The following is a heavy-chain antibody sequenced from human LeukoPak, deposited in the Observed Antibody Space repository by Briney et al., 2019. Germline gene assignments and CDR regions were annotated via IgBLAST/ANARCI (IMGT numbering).Heavy chain of an antibody. V-gene: IGHV3-23*01. J-gene: IGHJ4*02. D-gene: IGHD3-9*01. CDR1: GFTFSSYA. Sequence: GGSLRLSCAASGFTFSSYAMSWVRQAPGKGLEWVSAISGSGGSTYYADSVEGRFTISRDNSKNTLYLQMNSLRAEDTAVYYCAKEGGATYYDILTGYPHYYFDYWGQGTLVTVSS. CDR3: AKEGGATYYDILTGYPHYYFDY. CDR2: ISGSGGST.